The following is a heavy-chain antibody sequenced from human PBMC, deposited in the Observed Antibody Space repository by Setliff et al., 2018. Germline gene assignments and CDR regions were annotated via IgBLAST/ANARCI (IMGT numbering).Heavy chain of an antibody. V-gene: IGHV1-46*01. CDR2: INPSGGST. J-gene: IGHJ4*02. CDR1: GYTFTSYY. Sequence: ASVKVSCKASGYTFTSYYMHWVRQAPGQGLEWMGIINPSGGSTSYAQKFQGRVTITADESTSTAYMELRSLRSDDTAVYYCARVTIAVAGYFDFWGQGTLVTVSS. CDR3: ARVTIAVAGYFDF. D-gene: IGHD6-19*01.